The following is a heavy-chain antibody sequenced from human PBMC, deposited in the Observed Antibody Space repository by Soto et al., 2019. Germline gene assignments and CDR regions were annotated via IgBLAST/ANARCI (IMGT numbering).Heavy chain of an antibody. CDR2: IYTSGST. Sequence: PSETLSLTCTVSGASIGNYYWTWIRQSAGEGLEWIGRIYTSGSTNYNPSLKSRITMSVDTSKKQFSLKLTSVTAADTAVYYCARQTTYSSSWYDCWGQGTLVTVSS. D-gene: IGHD6-13*01. J-gene: IGHJ5*01. CDR1: GASIGNYY. V-gene: IGHV4-4*07. CDR3: ARQTTYSSSWYDC.